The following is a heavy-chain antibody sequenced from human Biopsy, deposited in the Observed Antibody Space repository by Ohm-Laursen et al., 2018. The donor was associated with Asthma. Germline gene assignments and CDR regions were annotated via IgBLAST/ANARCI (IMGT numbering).Heavy chain of an antibody. D-gene: IGHD6-13*01. CDR1: GGSMSSSSYY. V-gene: IGHV4-39*01. Sequence: SETLSLTCTVSGGSMSSSSYYWGWIRQPPGKGLEWMGSISYTGSAYHNPSLKSRVTISVDTSKNHFSRKLSSVTAADTAVYYCARQKLAAAEGPFDLWGQGTMVTVSS. CDR3: ARQKLAAAEGPFDL. CDR2: ISYTGSA. J-gene: IGHJ3*01.